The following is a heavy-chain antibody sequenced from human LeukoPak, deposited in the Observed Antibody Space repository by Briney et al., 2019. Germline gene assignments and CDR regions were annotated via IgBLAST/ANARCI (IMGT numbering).Heavy chain of an antibody. Sequence: GASVKVSCKASGYTFTSYGISWVRQAPGQGLEWMGWINPNSGGTNYAQKLQGRVTMTTDTSTSTAYMELRSLRSDDTAVYYCARDPSGSPGTFDYWGQGTLVTVSS. V-gene: IGHV1-18*01. J-gene: IGHJ4*02. D-gene: IGHD1-26*01. CDR3: ARDPSGSPGTFDY. CDR1: GYTFTSYG. CDR2: INPNSGGT.